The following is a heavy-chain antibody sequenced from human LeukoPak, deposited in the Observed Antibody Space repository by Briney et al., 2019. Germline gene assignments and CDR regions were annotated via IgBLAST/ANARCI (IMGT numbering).Heavy chain of an antibody. Sequence: SETLSLTCTVSGASITSGSYYWGWIRQPPGKGLEWLGSIYYSDSTYYKPSLKSRVTISVDTSKSQCSLEVRSLTAADTAVYYCARPQGVASVWDFEYWGQGTLVTVSS. V-gene: IGHV4-39*01. J-gene: IGHJ4*02. CDR1: GASITSGSYY. CDR3: ARPQGVASVWDFEY. CDR2: IYYSDST. D-gene: IGHD5-12*01.